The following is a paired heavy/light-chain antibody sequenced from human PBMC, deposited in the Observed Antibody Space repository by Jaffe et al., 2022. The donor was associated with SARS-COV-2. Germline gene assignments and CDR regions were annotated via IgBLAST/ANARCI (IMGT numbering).Heavy chain of an antibody. D-gene: IGHD3-3*01. CDR3: ARGGGYYDFWSGYYTPHVPFDY. V-gene: IGHV4-59*01. Sequence: QVQLQESGPGLVKPSETLSLTCTVSGGSISSYYWSWIRQPPGKGLEWIGYIYYSGSTNYNPSLKSRVTISVDTSKNQFSLKLSSVTAADTAVYYCARGGGYYDFWSGYYTPHVPFDYWGQGTLVTVSS. J-gene: IGHJ4*02. CDR1: GGSISSYY. CDR2: IYYSGST.
Light chain of an antibody. CDR3: QQYYSTPRT. CDR2: WAS. V-gene: IGKV4-1*01. Sequence: DIVMTQSPDSLAVSLGERATINCKSSQSVLYSSNNKNYLAWYQQKPGQPPKLLIYWASTRESGVPDRFSGSGSGTDFTLTISSLQAEDVAVYYCQQYYSTPRTFGPGTKVDIK. CDR1: QSVLYSSNNKNY. J-gene: IGKJ3*01.